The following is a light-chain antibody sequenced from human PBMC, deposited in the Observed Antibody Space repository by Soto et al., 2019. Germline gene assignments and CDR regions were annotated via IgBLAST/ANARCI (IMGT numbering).Light chain of an antibody. Sequence: EIVMSQSPATLSVSPGERATLSCRASQSVSSHLAWYQQKPGQAPTILIYDASTRASGIPARFSGSGSGTEFSLTISSLRSEDFAVYYCQQYNKWPRTFGPGTKVDIK. J-gene: IGKJ1*01. CDR3: QQYNKWPRT. CDR1: QSVSSH. V-gene: IGKV3-15*01. CDR2: DAS.